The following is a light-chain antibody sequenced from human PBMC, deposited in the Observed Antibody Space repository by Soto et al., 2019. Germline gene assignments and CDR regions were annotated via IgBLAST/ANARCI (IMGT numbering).Light chain of an antibody. CDR3: ISYIPSTTTHWV. CDR1: NSDVGGYDR. J-gene: IGLJ3*02. V-gene: IGLV2-14*01. CDR2: EVY. Sequence: QCVLTQPASVCGSPGQSITISCTGTNSDVGGYDRVSWYQHDPGKAPKLLIFEVYNRPSGISDRFSGSKSGDTASLTISGLQAEDEADYYCISYIPSTTTHWVFGGGTKVTVL.